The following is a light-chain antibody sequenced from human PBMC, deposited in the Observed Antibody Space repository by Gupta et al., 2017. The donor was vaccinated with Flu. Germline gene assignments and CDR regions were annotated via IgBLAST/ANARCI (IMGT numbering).Light chain of an antibody. J-gene: IGKJ1*01. CDR2: AAA. Sequence: DTQRTQSPSSLSAHVGDRVTITCRAGQSISNYLNWYHQKPVKAPKLLIYAAASLQSGVPSRFSSSGSWTHFTLTINSLQPEDFATYYCQQSYSTPWTFGQGTKVEIK. V-gene: IGKV1-39*01. CDR3: QQSYSTPWT. CDR1: QSISNY.